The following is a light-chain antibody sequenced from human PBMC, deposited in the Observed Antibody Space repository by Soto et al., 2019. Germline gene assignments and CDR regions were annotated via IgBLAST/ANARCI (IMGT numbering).Light chain of an antibody. J-gene: IGKJ1*01. V-gene: IGKV2-28*01. CDR2: WCS. CDR3: MQGLQIPPS. CDR1: QSLLHSNGYNY. Sequence: DIVMTQSPLSLPVTPGEPASISCRSSQSLLHSNGYNYLDWYLQKPGQSPQLLIYWCSNRACGVPARFNGSGSGTDVTIKINRVEADVVWVSCCMQGLQIPPSFGQGTKVAIK.